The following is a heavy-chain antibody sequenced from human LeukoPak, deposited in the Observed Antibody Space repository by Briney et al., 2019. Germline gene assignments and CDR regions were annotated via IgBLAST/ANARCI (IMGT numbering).Heavy chain of an antibody. CDR1: GGSISSSSYY. Sequence: SETLSLTCTVSGGSISSSSYYWGWIRQPPGKGLEWIGSIYYRGSTYYNPSLKSRVTISVDTSKNQFSLKLSSMTAADTAVYYCARGKVDTDFDYWGQGTLVTVSS. V-gene: IGHV4-39*07. D-gene: IGHD5-18*01. CDR2: IYYRGST. J-gene: IGHJ4*02. CDR3: ARGKVDTDFDY.